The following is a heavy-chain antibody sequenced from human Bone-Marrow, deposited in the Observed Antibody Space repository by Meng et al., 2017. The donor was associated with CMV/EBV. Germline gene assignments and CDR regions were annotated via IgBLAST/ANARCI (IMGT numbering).Heavy chain of an antibody. D-gene: IGHD6-13*01. CDR1: GFTFSSYS. J-gene: IGHJ5*02. Sequence: LSLTCAASGFTFSSYSMNWVRQAPGKGLEWVSYISSSSSTIYYADSVKGRFTISRDNAKNSLYLQMNSLRAEDTAVYYCARDGYSSSWYSFNWFDPWGQGTLVTVSS. V-gene: IGHV3-48*04. CDR3: ARDGYSSSWYSFNWFDP. CDR2: ISSSSSTI.